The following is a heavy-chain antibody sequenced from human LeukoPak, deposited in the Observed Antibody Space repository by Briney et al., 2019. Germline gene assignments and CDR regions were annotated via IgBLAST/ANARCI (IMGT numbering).Heavy chain of an antibody. V-gene: IGHV3-48*01. D-gene: IGHD6-13*01. J-gene: IGHJ4*02. Sequence: GGSLRLSCAASGFTFSSYSMNWVRQAPGKGLGWVSFISSSSSTIYYADSVKGRFTISRDNAKNSLYLQMNSLRAEDTAVYYCASKLYPSSSWYSLAFDYWGQGTLVTVSS. CDR2: ISSSSSTI. CDR3: ASKLYPSSSWYSLAFDY. CDR1: GFTFSSYS.